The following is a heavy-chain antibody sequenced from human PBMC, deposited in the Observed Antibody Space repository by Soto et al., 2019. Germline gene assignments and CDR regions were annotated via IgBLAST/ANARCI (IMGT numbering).Heavy chain of an antibody. D-gene: IGHD3-9*01. J-gene: IGHJ2*01. CDR1: GFSLSTSGVG. V-gene: IGHV2-5*01. CDR2: IYWNDDK. Sequence: SGPTLVNPTQTLTLTCTFSGFSLSTSGVGVGWIRQPPGKALEWLALIYWNDDKRYSPSLKSRLTITKDTSKNQVVLTMTNMDPVDTATYYCAHTADRYDILTGPNWYFDLWGRGTLVTVSS. CDR3: AHTADRYDILTGPNWYFDL.